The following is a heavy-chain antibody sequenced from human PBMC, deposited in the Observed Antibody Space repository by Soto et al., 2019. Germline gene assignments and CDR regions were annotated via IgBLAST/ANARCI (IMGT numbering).Heavy chain of an antibody. CDR1: GDSIGTFF. CDR3: AREGGFWSGYYTTNWFDP. V-gene: IGHV4-59*12. Sequence: SETLSLTCTVSGDSIGTFFWNWIRQSPGKGLEWIAYIYDSGSPKYNPSLKSRVTISVDTSKNQFSLKLSSVTAADTAVYYCAREGGFWSGYYTTNWFDPGAREPWSPSPQ. D-gene: IGHD3-3*01. CDR2: IYDSGSP. J-gene: IGHJ5*02.